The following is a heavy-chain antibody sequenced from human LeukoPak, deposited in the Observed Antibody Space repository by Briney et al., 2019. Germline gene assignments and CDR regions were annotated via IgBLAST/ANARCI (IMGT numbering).Heavy chain of an antibody. CDR3: ARDPTAVANLPQYYLDY. CDR1: GFTFSSYA. D-gene: IGHD4-23*01. CDR2: ISYDRSLK. J-gene: IGHJ4*02. Sequence: ETSLRLSCAASGFTFSSYAMHWVRQAPGKGLEWVAVISYDRSLKYYADSVRGRFTISSDNPKNTLYLQMNSLRVEDTAVYYCARDPTAVANLPQYYLDYWGQGTLVTVSS. V-gene: IGHV3-30*04.